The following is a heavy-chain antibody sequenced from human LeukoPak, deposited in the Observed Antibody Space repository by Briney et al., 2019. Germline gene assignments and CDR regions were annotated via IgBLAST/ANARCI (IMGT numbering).Heavy chain of an antibody. J-gene: IGHJ4*02. Sequence: GGSLRLSCAASGFTFNNYGMHWVRQAPGKGLEWVAFIRYNGNNQYYADSVKGRFIITRDNFKNTLYLQMNSLRLEDMAVYYCAKPSGSGVDYWGRGTRVTVSS. V-gene: IGHV3-30*02. D-gene: IGHD1-26*01. CDR1: GFTFNNYG. CDR2: IRYNGNNQ. CDR3: AKPSGSGVDY.